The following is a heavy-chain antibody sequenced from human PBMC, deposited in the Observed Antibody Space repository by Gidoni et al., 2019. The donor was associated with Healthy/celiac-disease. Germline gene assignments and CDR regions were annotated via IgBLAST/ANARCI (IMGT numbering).Heavy chain of an antibody. Sequence: QVQLVQSGAEVKKPGASVKVSCKVSGSTLTELSMHRVRQAPGKGLEWMGGFDPEDGETIYAQKFQGRVTMTEDTSTDTAYMELNSLRSEDTAVYYCATDQVGATGGGDYYYYGMDVWGQGTTVTVSS. CDR3: ATDQVGATGGGDYYYYGMDV. CDR1: GSTLTELS. V-gene: IGHV1-24*01. D-gene: IGHD1-26*01. CDR2: FDPEDGET. J-gene: IGHJ6*02.